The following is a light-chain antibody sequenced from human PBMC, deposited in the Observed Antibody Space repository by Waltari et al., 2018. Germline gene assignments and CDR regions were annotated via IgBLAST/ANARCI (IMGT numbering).Light chain of an antibody. CDR2: DAS. CDR3: QQYHSVPLT. J-gene: IGKJ4*01. V-gene: IGKV1-33*01. Sequence: DIHMTQSPSSLSAPVGDRVTITCQASQDIKESLNWFHQKPGKAPEVLIFDASNSQTGAPPRFSGSGSGTDFTFTISSLQPEDMGTYYCQQYHSVPLTFGGATKVEIK. CDR1: QDIKES.